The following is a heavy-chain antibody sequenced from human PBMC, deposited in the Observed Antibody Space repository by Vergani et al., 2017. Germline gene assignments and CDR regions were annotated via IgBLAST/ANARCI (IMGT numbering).Heavy chain of an antibody. CDR3: ARDSRFGGSYLHLAI. Sequence: QVELQESGPGLVKPSQTLSLTCTVSGDSINSDNFYWHWIRQSADKGLEWIGRFYSSMSYDYNVSLKSRVTMSLDTSKNQFSLQLTSVTATDTAIYYCARDSRFGGSYLHLAIWGQGALVTVSS. D-gene: IGHD1-26*01. V-gene: IGHV4-61*02. CDR1: GDSINSDNFY. CDR2: FYSSMSY. J-gene: IGHJ4*02.